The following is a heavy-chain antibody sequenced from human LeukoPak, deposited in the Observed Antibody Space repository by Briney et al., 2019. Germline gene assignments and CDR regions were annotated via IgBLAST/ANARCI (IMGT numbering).Heavy chain of an antibody. CDR1: GFTFSGSA. D-gene: IGHD6-6*01. CDR3: TRPEYSSSSVWFDP. Sequence: GGSLRLSCAASGFTFSGSAMHWVRQASGKGLEWVGRIRSKANSYATAYAASVKGRFIISRDDSKNTAYLQMNSLKAEDTAVYYCTRPEYSSSSVWFDPWGQGTLVTVSS. CDR2: IRSKANSYAT. J-gene: IGHJ5*02. V-gene: IGHV3-73*01.